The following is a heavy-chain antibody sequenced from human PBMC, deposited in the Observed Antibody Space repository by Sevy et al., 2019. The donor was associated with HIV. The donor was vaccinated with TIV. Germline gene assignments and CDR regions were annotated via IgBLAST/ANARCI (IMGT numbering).Heavy chain of an antibody. CDR2: VYYTGGT. CDR1: GGSINSDH. Sequence: SETLSLTCTVSGGSINSDHWNWIRQPPGKGLEWIGYVYYTGGTNYNPSLKNRVTISVDRTKNQFSLKLTSGTAADKAVYYCARRNDFAIWGQGTMVTVSS. J-gene: IGHJ3*02. CDR3: ARRNDFAI. V-gene: IGHV4-59*08.